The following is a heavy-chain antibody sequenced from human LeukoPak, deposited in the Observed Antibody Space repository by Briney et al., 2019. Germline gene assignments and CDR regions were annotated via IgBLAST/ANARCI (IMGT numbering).Heavy chain of an antibody. V-gene: IGHV3-23*01. CDR2: ISGSGGST. D-gene: IGHD4-11*01. J-gene: IGHJ4*02. CDR1: GFTFKSYA. Sequence: GGSLRLSCAASGFTFKSYAMSWVRQAPGKGLEWVSTISGSGGSTHYADSVKGRFTISRDNSKNTLYLQMNSLRADDTAMYYCARGRQCDYWGQGTLVTVSS. CDR3: ARGRQCDY.